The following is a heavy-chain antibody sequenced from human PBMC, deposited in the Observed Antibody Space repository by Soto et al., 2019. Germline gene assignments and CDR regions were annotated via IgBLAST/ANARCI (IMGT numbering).Heavy chain of an antibody. CDR1: GYTFTSYG. D-gene: IGHD6-6*01. J-gene: IGHJ5*02. CDR2: ISAYNGNT. V-gene: IGHV1-18*01. CDR3: ARAGAASPQDGWFDP. Sequence: ASVKVSCKXSGYTFTSYGISWVRQAPGQGLEWMGWISAYNGNTNYAQKLQGRVTMTTDTSTSTAYMELRSLRSDDTAVYYCARAGAASPQDGWFDPWGQGTLVTVSS.